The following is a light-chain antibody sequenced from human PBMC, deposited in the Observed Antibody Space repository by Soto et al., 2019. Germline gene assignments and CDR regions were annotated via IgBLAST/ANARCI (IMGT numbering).Light chain of an antibody. J-gene: IGLJ2*01. CDR1: SSDVGGYNY. Sequence: QSALTQPASVSGSPGQAITISCTGTSSDVGGYNYVSWYQQHAGKAPKLMIFDVSDRPSGVSNRFSGSKSGNTASLTISGLKAEDEADYYCSSYTRSSTRVFGGGTKLTVL. CDR2: DVS. CDR3: SSYTRSSTRV. V-gene: IGLV2-14*01.